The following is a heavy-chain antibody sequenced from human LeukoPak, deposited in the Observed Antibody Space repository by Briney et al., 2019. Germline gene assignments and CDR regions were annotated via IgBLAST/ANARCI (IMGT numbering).Heavy chain of an antibody. D-gene: IGHD6-13*01. CDR1: GFTFSSYA. J-gene: IGHJ4*02. Sequence: GGSLSLSCAASGFTFSSYAMSWVRQAPGKGLEWVSAISGSGGSTYYADSVKGRFTISRDNPKNTLYLQMNSLRAEDTAVYYCANAAAGAVGYWGQGTLVTVSS. CDR3: ANAAAGAVGY. V-gene: IGHV3-23*01. CDR2: ISGSGGST.